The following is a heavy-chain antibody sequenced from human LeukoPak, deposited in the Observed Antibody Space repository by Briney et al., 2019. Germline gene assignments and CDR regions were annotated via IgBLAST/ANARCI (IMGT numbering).Heavy chain of an antibody. CDR3: VRVMLGSSKFFDL. J-gene: IGHJ2*01. CDR1: GFTFSHYY. CDR2: IRNKANSYSI. D-gene: IGHD1-26*01. Sequence: GGSLRLSCAGSGFTFSHYYIDWVRQAPGKGLEWVARIRNKANSYSIEYAASVKGRFTISRDDSKNSVYLQMNSPKSEDTADYYCVRVMLGSSKFFDLWGRGTLVTVSS. V-gene: IGHV3-72*01.